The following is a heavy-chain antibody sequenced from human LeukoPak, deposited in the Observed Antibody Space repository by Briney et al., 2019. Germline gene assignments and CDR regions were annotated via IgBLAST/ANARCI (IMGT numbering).Heavy chain of an antibody. CDR3: ARIYGSGSYYSGVERYYYYMDA. Sequence: SETLSLTCAVYGGSFSGYYWSWIRQPPGKGLEWIGEINHSGSTNYNPSLKSRVTISVDTSKNQFSLKLSSVTAADTAVYYCARIYGSGSYYSGVERYYYYMDAWGKGTTVTVSS. CDR1: GGSFSGYY. V-gene: IGHV4-34*01. D-gene: IGHD3-10*01. CDR2: INHSGST. J-gene: IGHJ6*03.